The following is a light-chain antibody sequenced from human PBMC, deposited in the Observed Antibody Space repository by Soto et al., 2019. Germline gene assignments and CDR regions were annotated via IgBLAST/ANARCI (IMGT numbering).Light chain of an antibody. V-gene: IGKV1-5*03. Sequence: DIQMAQSPSTLSASVGDRVTITCRASQSIGTSLAWYQQKPEKAPKLLIYKTSSLESGVPSRFSGSGSGTEFTLTISSLQPDDFATYFCQQYNSYPMTFGQGTRLEIK. CDR2: KTS. CDR3: QQYNSYPMT. CDR1: QSIGTS. J-gene: IGKJ5*01.